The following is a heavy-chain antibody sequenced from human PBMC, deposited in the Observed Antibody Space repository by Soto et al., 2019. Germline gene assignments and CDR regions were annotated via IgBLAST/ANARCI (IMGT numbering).Heavy chain of an antibody. Sequence: SLRLSCAASGFTFSSYAMSWVRQVPGKGLEWVSAISGTGANTYYADSVKGRFTISRDNSKNTLYLQMNSLRADDAAVYYCATLRFCTSSSCYGREGGYWGQGTLVTVSS. CDR2: ISGTGANT. J-gene: IGHJ4*02. CDR1: GFTFSSYA. D-gene: IGHD2-2*01. CDR3: ATLRFCTSSSCYGREGGY. V-gene: IGHV3-23*01.